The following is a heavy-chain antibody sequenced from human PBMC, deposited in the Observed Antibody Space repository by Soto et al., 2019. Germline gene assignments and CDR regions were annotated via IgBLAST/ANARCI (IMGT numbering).Heavy chain of an antibody. D-gene: IGHD6-19*01. Sequence: PGESLKISCKGSGYTFTLYWIGWVRQMPGKGLEWMGIIFPGDSDTTYSPSFQGQVTISADKSISTAYLQWSSLKASDTAMYYCARRVTSSTGWDYWGQGTLVTVSS. J-gene: IGHJ4*02. V-gene: IGHV5-51*01. CDR1: GYTFTLYW. CDR3: ARRVTSSTGWDY. CDR2: IFPGDSDT.